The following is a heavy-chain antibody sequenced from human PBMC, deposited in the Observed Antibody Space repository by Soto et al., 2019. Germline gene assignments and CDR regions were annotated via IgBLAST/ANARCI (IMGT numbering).Heavy chain of an antibody. J-gene: IGHJ4*02. CDR2: IIPVFGTT. CDR1: GDTFSGYP. D-gene: IGHD3-10*01. CDR3: ARDGGFGELKY. Sequence: QVQLVQSGAELKKPGSSVKVSCKASGDTFSGYPINWVRQAPGEGLEWMGRIIPVFGTTNDAQRFEARVTLTADESTNTAYRELRGLLSEDTAVYYCARDGGFGELKYWGPGTLVTVSS. V-gene: IGHV1-69*18.